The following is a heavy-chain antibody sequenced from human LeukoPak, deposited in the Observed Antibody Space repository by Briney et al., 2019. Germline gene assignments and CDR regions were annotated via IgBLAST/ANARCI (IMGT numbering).Heavy chain of an antibody. V-gene: IGHV4-59*12. CDR3: ARGETYYDILTGYFGSGFFDY. CDR1: GGSISSYY. D-gene: IGHD3-9*01. J-gene: IGHJ4*02. Sequence: PSETLSLTCTVSGGSISSYYWSWIRQPPGKGLEWIGYIYYSGSTYYNPSLKSRVTISVDTSKNQFSLKLSSVTAADTAVYYCARGETYYDILTGYFGSGFFDYWGQGTLVTVSS. CDR2: IYYSGST.